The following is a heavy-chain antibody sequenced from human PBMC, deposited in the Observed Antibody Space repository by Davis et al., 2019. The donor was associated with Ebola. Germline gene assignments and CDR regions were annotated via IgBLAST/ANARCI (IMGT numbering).Heavy chain of an antibody. CDR1: GYSFTSYW. D-gene: IGHD6-13*01. J-gene: IGHJ4*02. Sequence: GESLKISCKSSGYSFTSYWIGWVRQMPGKGLEWMGAIYPGDSDTRYSPSFQGQVTISVDKSISTAYLQWTSLKASDTAMYYCGSISTVGHYFDYWGQGTLVTVSS. V-gene: IGHV5-51*01. CDR3: GSISTVGHYFDY. CDR2: IYPGDSDT.